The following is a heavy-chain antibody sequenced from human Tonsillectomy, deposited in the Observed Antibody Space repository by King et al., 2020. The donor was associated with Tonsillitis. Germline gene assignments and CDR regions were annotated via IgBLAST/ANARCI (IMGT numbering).Heavy chain of an antibody. CDR3: TKDFSSAY. J-gene: IGHJ4*02. CDR2: IRGSGGRT. D-gene: IGHD6-6*01. V-gene: IGHV3-23*04. Sequence: VQLVESGGGLVQPGGSLRLSCAASGFVFSDNAMTWVRQAPGTGLEWVSSIRGSGGRTHYADSVKDRFTVSRDNSKNTLYLQMNTLRADDAAVYYCTKDFSSAYWGQGTLVTVSS. CDR1: GFVFSDNA.